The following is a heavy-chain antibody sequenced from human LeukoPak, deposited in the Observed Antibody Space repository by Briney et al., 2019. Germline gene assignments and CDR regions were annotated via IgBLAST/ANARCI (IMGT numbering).Heavy chain of an antibody. CDR1: GYTFTSHW. Sequence: ASVTVSCTASGYTFTSHWIQWVRQAPGQGFEWLGLINPSDGSIAYAHRFQGRVTITADESTSTAYMELSSLRSEDTAVYYCARIREEWAGSYGMDVWGQGTTVTVSS. CDR2: INPSDGSI. V-gene: IGHV1-46*01. D-gene: IGHD2-8*01. CDR3: ARIREEWAGSYGMDV. J-gene: IGHJ6*02.